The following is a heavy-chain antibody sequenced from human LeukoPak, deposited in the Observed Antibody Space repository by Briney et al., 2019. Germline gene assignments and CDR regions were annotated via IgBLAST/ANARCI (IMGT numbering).Heavy chain of an antibody. V-gene: IGHV1-2*02. CDR3: ARDPSTMVRGFDY. Sequence: ASVKVSCKASGYTFTDYYMHWVRQAPGQGLEWMGWINPNSGGTNYAQKFQGRVTMTRDTSISTAYMELSRLRSDDTAVYYCARDPSTMVRGFDYWGQGTLVTVSS. D-gene: IGHD3-10*01. CDR1: GYTFTDYY. J-gene: IGHJ4*02. CDR2: INPNSGGT.